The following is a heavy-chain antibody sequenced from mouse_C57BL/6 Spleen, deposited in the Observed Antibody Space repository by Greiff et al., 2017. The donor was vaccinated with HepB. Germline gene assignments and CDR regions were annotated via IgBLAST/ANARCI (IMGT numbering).Heavy chain of an antibody. V-gene: IGHV1-54*01. D-gene: IGHD1-1*01. Sequence: VQLQQSGAELVRPGTSVKVSCKASGYAFTNYLIEWVKQRPGQGLEWIGVINPGSGGTNYNEKFKGKATLTADKSSSTAYMQLRSLTSKASAVYFSVCKREKDGSSLFDYWGQGTTLTVSS. CDR2: INPGSGGT. J-gene: IGHJ2*01. CDR1: GYAFTNYL. CDR3: VCKREKDGSSLFDY.